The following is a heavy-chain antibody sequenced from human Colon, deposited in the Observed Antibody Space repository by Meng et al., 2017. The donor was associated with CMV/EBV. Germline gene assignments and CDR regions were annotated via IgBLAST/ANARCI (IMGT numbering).Heavy chain of an antibody. V-gene: IGHV3-73*01. J-gene: IGHJ4*02. CDR1: GFIFSGSA. Sequence: GGSLRLSCAASGFIFSGSAMHWVRQASGKGLEWVGRIRTRPNDYATAYAASVEGRFTISRDDSENTAYLQMNSLRTEDTAVYYCAVLAVAEPISYWGQGTQVTVSS. CDR3: AVLAVAEPISY. D-gene: IGHD6-19*01. CDR2: IRTRPNDYAT.